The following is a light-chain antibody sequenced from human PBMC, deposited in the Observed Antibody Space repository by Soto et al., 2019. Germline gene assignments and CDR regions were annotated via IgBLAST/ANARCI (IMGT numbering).Light chain of an antibody. CDR2: EVS. V-gene: IGLV2-14*01. Sequence: QSALTQPASVSGSPGQSITISCTGTSSDVGAYNYVSWYQQHPGKAPKLMIYEVSNRPSGVSDRFSGSKSGTSASLAISGLQSEDEGDYFCATWDYDLSGVVFGGGTKLTVL. CDR3: ATWDYDLSGVV. CDR1: SSDVGAYNY. J-gene: IGLJ2*01.